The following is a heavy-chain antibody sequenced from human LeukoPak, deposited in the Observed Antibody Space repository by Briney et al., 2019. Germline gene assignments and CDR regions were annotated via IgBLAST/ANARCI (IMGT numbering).Heavy chain of an antibody. CDR1: GYSFAGYW. CDR3: ARQRSVYYGSTYYFYYMDV. J-gene: IGHJ6*03. CDR2: IYPGDSDA. V-gene: IGHV5-51*01. D-gene: IGHD3-10*01. Sequence: GESLKISCQGSGYSFAGYWIAWVRQMPGKALEWMGIIYPGDSDARYSPSFQGQVTISVDKSISTAYLQWSSLKASDTAMYYCARQRSVYYGSTYYFYYMDVWGKGTTVTISS.